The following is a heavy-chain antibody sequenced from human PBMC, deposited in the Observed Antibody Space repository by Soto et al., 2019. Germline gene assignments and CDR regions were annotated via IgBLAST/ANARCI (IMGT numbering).Heavy chain of an antibody. V-gene: IGHV1-2*04. Sequence: ASVKVSCKASGYTFTGYYMHWVRQAPGQGLEWMGWINPNSGGTNYAQKFQGWVTMTRDTSISTAYMELSRLRSDDTAVYYCARGIVVVPAATSPYGMDVWGQGTTVTVSS. CDR1: GYTFTGYY. CDR3: ARGIVVVPAATSPYGMDV. CDR2: INPNSGGT. D-gene: IGHD2-2*01. J-gene: IGHJ6*02.